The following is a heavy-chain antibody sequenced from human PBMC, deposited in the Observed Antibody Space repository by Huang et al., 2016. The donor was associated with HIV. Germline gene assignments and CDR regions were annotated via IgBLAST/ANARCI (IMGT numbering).Heavy chain of an antibody. V-gene: IGHV4-61*09. CDR1: GASISSGSYY. J-gene: IGHJ3*02. Sequence: QVQLQESGPGLVKPSQTLSLTCTVSGASISSGSYYWTWIRQPAGKGLEWIGHIYTSGSTNYNPSIKSRVTISIDTSKNHFSLRLNSVTAADTAVYYCATWPPGSQMRAFDIWGPGTMITVSS. D-gene: IGHD2-15*01. CDR3: ATWPPGSQMRAFDI. CDR2: IYTSGST.